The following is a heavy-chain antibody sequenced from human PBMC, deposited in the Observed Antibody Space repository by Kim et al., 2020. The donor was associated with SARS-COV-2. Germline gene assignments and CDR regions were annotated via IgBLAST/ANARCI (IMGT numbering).Heavy chain of an antibody. D-gene: IGHD3-10*01. CDR1: GYTFTSYG. Sequence: ASVKVSCKASGYTFTSYGISWVRQAPGQGLEWMGWISAYNGNTNYAQKLQGRVTMTTDTSTSTAYMELRSLRSDDTAVYYCARDLVPLSWWVRGVMGHYYYYYGMDVWGQGTTVTVSS. CDR3: ARDLVPLSWWVRGVMGHYYYYYGMDV. J-gene: IGHJ6*02. CDR2: ISAYNGNT. V-gene: IGHV1-18*04.